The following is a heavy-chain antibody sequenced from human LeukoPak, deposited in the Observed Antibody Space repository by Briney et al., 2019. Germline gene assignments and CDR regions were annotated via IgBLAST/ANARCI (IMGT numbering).Heavy chain of an antibody. CDR3: AREQQLVPRLAYGMDV. CDR1: GFTVSSNY. V-gene: IGHV3-53*01. D-gene: IGHD6-13*01. Sequence: GGSLRLSCAASGFTVSSNYMSWVRQAPGKGLEWVSVIYSGGSTYYADSVKGRFTISRDNSKNTLYLQMNSLRAEDTAVYYCAREQQLVPRLAYGMDVWGQGTTVTVSS. CDR2: IYSGGST. J-gene: IGHJ6*02.